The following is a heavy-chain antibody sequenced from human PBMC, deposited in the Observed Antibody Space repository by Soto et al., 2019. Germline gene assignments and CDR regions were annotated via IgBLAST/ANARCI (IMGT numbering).Heavy chain of an antibody. D-gene: IGHD1-7*01. J-gene: IGHJ5*02. CDR3: AKGSWNNWNYGWFDP. V-gene: IGHV3-23*01. CDR1: GFIFKDYA. CDR2: ISGSGGST. Sequence: GGSLRLSCEGSGFIFKDYAMTWVRQAPGTGLEWVSAISGSGGSTFYAESVKGRFTVSRDNSKSTLYLQMNSLRGEDTAVYYCAKGSWNNWNYGWFDPWGQGTLVTVSS.